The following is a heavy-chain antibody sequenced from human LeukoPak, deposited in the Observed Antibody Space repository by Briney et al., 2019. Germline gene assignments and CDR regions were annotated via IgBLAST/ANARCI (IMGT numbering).Heavy chain of an antibody. J-gene: IGHJ4*02. CDR2: LSGSGGTT. D-gene: IGHD3-16*02. CDR1: GFTFSSYA. V-gene: IGHV3-23*01. CDR3: AKLYYDYVWGSYRYYFFDD. Sequence: QPGGSLPLSCAASGFTFSSYAMSWVRQAPGKGLEWVSGLSGSGGTTYYAESVKGRFTISRDNSKNTLFLQINSLRAEDTALYYCAKLYYDYVWGSYRYYFFDDWGQGTPVTVSS.